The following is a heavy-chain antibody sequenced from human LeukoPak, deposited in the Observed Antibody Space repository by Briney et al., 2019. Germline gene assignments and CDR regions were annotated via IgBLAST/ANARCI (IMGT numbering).Heavy chain of an antibody. D-gene: IGHD3/OR15-3a*01. CDR1: GFSFSYSA. Sequence: GGSLRLSCAASGFSFSYSAMHWVRQAPGKGLEWVALTSYDGSSSFYADSVKGRFTISRDNAKNTLYLQMNSLRAEDTAVYYCARGAWTAYYFDYWGQGTLVTVSS. V-gene: IGHV3-30*04. CDR3: ARGAWTAYYFDY. J-gene: IGHJ4*02. CDR2: TSYDGSSS.